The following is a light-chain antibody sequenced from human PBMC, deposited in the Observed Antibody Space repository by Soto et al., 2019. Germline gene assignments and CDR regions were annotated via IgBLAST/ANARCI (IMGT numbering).Light chain of an antibody. CDR3: QQYDDLPYT. V-gene: IGKV1-33*01. Sequence: DIQMTQSPSSLSASVGDRVTIACQASDDINNYLSWFQQKPGKAPKLLIYAASKLEAGVPSRFSGSGSGADFTFTITSLQAEDTATYFCQQYDDLPYTFGQGTKLEIK. CDR2: AAS. CDR1: DDINNY. J-gene: IGKJ2*01.